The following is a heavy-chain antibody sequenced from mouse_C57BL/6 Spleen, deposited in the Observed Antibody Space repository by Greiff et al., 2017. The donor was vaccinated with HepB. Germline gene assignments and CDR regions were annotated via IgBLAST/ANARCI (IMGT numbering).Heavy chain of an antibody. CDR1: GYTFTSYW. J-gene: IGHJ1*03. V-gene: IGHV1-53*01. CDR2: INPSNGGT. Sequence: VKLQQPGTELVKPGASVKLSCKASGYTFTSYWMHWVKQKPGQGLEWLGNINPSNGGTNYNEKFKSKATLTVDKSSSTAYMQLSSLTSEDSAVYYCAREGTYYSNCEGVNWYFDVWGTGTTVTVSS. CDR3: AREGTYYSNCEGVNWYFDV. D-gene: IGHD2-5*01.